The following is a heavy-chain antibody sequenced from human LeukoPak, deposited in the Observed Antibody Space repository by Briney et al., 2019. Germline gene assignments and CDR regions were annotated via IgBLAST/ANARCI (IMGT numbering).Heavy chain of an antibody. CDR1: GYTFTGYY. J-gene: IGHJ4*02. Sequence: ASVKVSCKASGYTFTGYYMHWVRQAPGQGLEWMGWINPNSGGTNYAQKFQGRVTMTRDKSISTAYMELSRLRSDDTAVYYCARGSWITMIVVVITSDFDYWGQGTLVTVSS. V-gene: IGHV1-2*02. CDR3: ARGSWITMIVVVITSDFDY. D-gene: IGHD3-22*01. CDR2: INPNSGGT.